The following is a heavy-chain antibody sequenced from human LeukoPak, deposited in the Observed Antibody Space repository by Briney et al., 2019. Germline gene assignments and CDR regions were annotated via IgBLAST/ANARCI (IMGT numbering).Heavy chain of an antibody. V-gene: IGHV3-23*01. CDR2: INCRGDST. Sequence: GSLRLSCTTSGFTFSNYAMSWVRQAPGKGLEWVSGINCRGDSTVYADAVKGRFTISRDNFRSTLYLQMNSLGVEDTAGYYCAKDQGSGHGAYTWGTFDFWGLETLVTVSS. J-gene: IGHJ4*01. CDR1: GFTFSNYA. D-gene: IGHD4/OR15-4a*01. CDR3: AKDQGSGHGAYTWGTFDF.